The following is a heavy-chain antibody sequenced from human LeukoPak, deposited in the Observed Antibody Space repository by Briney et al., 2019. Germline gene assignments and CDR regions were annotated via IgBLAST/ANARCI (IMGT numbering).Heavy chain of an antibody. Sequence: GGSLRLSCAASGFTFSSYEMNWVRQAPGKGLEWVSYISSSGSTIYYADSVKGRFTISRDNAKNSLYLQMNSLRAEDTAVYYCARDYGDYDGYYFDYWGQGTLVTVSS. CDR1: GFTFSSYE. CDR3: ARDYGDYDGYYFDY. CDR2: ISSSGSTI. J-gene: IGHJ4*02. V-gene: IGHV3-48*03. D-gene: IGHD4-17*01.